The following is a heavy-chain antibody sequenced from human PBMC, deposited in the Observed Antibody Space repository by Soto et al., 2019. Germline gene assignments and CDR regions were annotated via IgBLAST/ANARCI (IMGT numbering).Heavy chain of an antibody. J-gene: IGHJ6*01. V-gene: IGHV3-30-3*01. CDR3: ARDHYTYYYYGMDV. D-gene: IGHD4-4*01. CDR2: ISYDGSNK. Sequence: QVQLVESGGGVVQPGRSLRLSCAASGFTFSSYAMHWVRQAPGKGLEWVAVISYDGSNKYYADSVKGRFTISRDNSKNTLYLQMNSLRAEDTAVYYCARDHYTYYYYGMDVW. CDR1: GFTFSSYA.